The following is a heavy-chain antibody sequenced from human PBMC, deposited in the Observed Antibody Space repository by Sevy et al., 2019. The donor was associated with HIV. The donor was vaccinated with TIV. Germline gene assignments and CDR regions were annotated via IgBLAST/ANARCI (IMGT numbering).Heavy chain of an antibody. D-gene: IGHD3-22*01. CDR1: GFTFSSYA. CDR3: AKEGGGYYYDSSGLFDY. V-gene: IGHV3-23*01. Sequence: GGSLRLSCAASGFTFSSYAMSWVRQAPGNGLEWVSAISGSGYLTYYTDSVKGRFTISRDNSKNKLYLQMNSLRAEDTAVYYCAKEGGGYYYDSSGLFDYWGQGTLVTVSS. J-gene: IGHJ4*02. CDR2: ISGSGYLT.